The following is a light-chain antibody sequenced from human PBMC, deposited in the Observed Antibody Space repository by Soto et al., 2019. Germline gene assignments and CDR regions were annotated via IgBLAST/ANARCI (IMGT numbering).Light chain of an antibody. V-gene: IGKV1-33*01. CDR2: DAS. CDR1: QDIKNY. J-gene: IGKJ4*01. CDR3: QQYDNRPLT. Sequence: DVPLTQSPSSLSASVGDRVTLPCQASQDIKNYLNWYQQKSGKAPKLLIYDASDLETGVPSRFSGSGSGTHFIFTISSLQPEDIATYYCQQYDNRPLTFGGGTKVDIK.